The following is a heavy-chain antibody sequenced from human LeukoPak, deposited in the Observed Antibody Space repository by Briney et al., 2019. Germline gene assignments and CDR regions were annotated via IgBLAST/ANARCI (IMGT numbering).Heavy chain of an antibody. CDR2: ISWNSGSI. CDR1: GFTFDDYA. V-gene: IGHV3-9*01. D-gene: IGHD1-1*01. Sequence: GGSLRLSCAASGFTFDDYAMHWVRQAPGKGLEWVSGISWNSGSIGYADSVKGRFTISRDNAKNSLYLQMNSLRAEDTAVYYCGGTYDIWGQGTMVTVSS. CDR3: GGTYDI. J-gene: IGHJ3*02.